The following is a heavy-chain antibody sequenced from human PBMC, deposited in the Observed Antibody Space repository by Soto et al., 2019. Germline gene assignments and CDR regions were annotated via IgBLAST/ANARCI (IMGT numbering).Heavy chain of an antibody. J-gene: IGHJ4*02. CDR3: ARDPVGGSGWYIDY. CDR2: IWYDGNEK. Sequence: QVQLVESGGGVVQPGRSVRLSCAASGFPFNNYGMYWVRQAPGKGREWVAAIWYDGNEKYYADSVRGRFTVSRDNSKNTLYLQMNSLRADDTALYYCARDPVGGSGWYIDYWGQGTLVTVSS. V-gene: IGHV3-33*01. CDR1: GFPFNNYG. D-gene: IGHD6-19*01.